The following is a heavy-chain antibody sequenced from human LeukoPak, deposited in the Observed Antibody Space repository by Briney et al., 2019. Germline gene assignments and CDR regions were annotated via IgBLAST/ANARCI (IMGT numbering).Heavy chain of an antibody. CDR2: ISTSGST. CDR3: ARDQWGGTYIHDAFDI. V-gene: IGHV4-61*02. CDR1: GDSISSASYY. Sequence: SQTLSLTCTVSGDSISSASYYWSWIRQPAGKGLEWIGRISTSGSTYYNPSLRSRVTISVDTSKNQFSLKLSSVTAADTAVYYCARDQWGGTYIHDAFDIWGQGTMVTVSS. D-gene: IGHD1-26*01. J-gene: IGHJ3*02.